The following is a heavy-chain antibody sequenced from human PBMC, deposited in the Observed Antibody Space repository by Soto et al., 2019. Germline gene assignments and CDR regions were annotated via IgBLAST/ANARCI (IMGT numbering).Heavy chain of an antibody. D-gene: IGHD1-26*01. CDR3: ARYYNNWLDP. CDR2: IYTSGS. J-gene: IGHJ5*02. Sequence: SETLSLTCTVSGGSISSYYWSWIRQPAGKGLEWIGRIYTSGSNYNPSLKSRVTMSVDTSKNQFSLKLSSVTAADTAVYYCARYYNNWLDPWGQGTLVTVSS. V-gene: IGHV4-4*07. CDR1: GGSISSYY.